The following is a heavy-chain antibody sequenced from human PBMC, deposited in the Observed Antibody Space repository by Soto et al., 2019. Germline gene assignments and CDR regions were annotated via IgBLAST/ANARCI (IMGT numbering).Heavy chain of an antibody. CDR1: GDSVSSNGAA. Sequence: SQTLSLTCAISGDSVSSNGAAWNWIRQSPSRGPEWLGMTYYRSKWYNDYAVSVKSRITINPDTSKSQSSLQLNSVTPEDTAVYYCARDKHDYFNRGIGFDTWGQGILVTVSS. J-gene: IGHJ5*02. CDR2: TYYRSKWYN. V-gene: IGHV6-1*01. CDR3: ARDKHDYFNRGIGFDT. D-gene: IGHD4-17*01.